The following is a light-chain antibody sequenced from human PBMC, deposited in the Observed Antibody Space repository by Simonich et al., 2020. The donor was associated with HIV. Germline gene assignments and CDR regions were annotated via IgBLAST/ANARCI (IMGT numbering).Light chain of an antibody. CDR3: QQSYSTPYT. Sequence: DIQMTQSPSYLSASVGDRVTITCRASQSISSYLNWYQQKPGKAPKLLIYKASSLESGVPSRFSGSGSGTEFTLTISSLQPDDFATYYCQQSYSTPYTFGQGTKLEIK. J-gene: IGKJ2*01. CDR1: QSISSY. CDR2: KAS. V-gene: IGKV1-39*01.